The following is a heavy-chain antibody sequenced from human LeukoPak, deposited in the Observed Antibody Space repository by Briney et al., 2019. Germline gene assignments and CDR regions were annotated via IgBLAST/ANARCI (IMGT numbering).Heavy chain of an antibody. CDR3: SRGLDSRKLGY. V-gene: IGHV4-31*03. D-gene: IGHD3-22*01. CDR1: GASFSSGDQY. CDR2: IHPSGML. J-gene: IGHJ4*02. Sequence: SQTLSLTCTVSGASFSSGDQYWNWIRQSPGKGLEWIGRIHPSGMLYNNPFLESRVTISIDTSKNQFSLSLNSVTAADTAVYFCSRGLDSRKLGYWGQGTLVTVSS.